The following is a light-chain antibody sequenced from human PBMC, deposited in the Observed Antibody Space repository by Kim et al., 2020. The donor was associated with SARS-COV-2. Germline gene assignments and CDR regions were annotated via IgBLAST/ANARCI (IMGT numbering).Light chain of an antibody. J-gene: IGLJ1*01. CDR2: HDN. CDR3: QAWDSSTHNYV. Sequence: PGQTASITCSGYKVGDKDVSWYQQKPGQSPVVVIYHDNQRPSGIPERFSGSNSGNTATLTISGTQAMDEADYYCQAWDSSTHNYVFGAGTKVTVL. CDR1: KVGDKD. V-gene: IGLV3-1*01.